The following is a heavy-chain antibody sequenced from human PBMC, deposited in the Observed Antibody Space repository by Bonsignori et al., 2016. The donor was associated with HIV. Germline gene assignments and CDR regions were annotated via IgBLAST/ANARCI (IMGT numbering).Heavy chain of an antibody. D-gene: IGHD4-17*01. CDR2: IEYSGDT. J-gene: IGHJ4*02. CDR3: CRRGSVTSPVTH. Sequence: WIRQPPGKGLEWIGEIEYSGDTDYNPSLKSRVTLSIDTSKYQFSLNLTSVTAADTATYFCCRRGSVTSPVTHWGQGTLVTVSS. V-gene: IGHV4-34*01.